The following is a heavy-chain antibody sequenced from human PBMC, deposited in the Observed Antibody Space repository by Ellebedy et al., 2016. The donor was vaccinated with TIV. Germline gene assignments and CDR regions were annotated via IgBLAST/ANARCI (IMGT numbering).Heavy chain of an antibody. J-gene: IGHJ4*02. CDR2: ISAYNGNT. D-gene: IGHD6-13*01. V-gene: IGHV1-18*01. CDR1: GYTFTSYG. CDR3: AREDEQQLVGAFDY. Sequence: ASVKVSCXASGYTFTSYGISWVRQAPGQGLEWMGWISAYNGNTNYAQKLQGRVTMTTDTSTSTAYMELRSLRSDDTAVYYCAREDEQQLVGAFDYWGQGTLVTVSS.